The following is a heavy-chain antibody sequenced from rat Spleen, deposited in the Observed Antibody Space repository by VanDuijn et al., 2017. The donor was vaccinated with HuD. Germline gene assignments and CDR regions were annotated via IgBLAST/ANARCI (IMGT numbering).Heavy chain of an antibody. CDR2: ISHSGVT. D-gene: IGHD4-3*01. Sequence: EVQLQESGPGLVKPSQSLSLTCSVTGYSITGNYWGWIRKFPGNKMEWIGHISHSGVTNYNPSLKSRVSITRDTSKNQLFLQLNSVTTEDTATYYCARGVADYWGQGVMVTVSS. V-gene: IGHV3-1*01. CDR1: GYSITGNY. J-gene: IGHJ2*01. CDR3: ARGVADY.